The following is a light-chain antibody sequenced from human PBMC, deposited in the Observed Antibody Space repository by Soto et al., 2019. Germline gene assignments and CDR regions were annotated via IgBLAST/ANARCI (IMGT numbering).Light chain of an antibody. Sequence: EIVLTQSPGTLSLSPGDRATLSCRASQSVSSNFLAWYQQKPGQAPRLLVYGASSRATGIPDRFSGSGSGTDFTLTISSLEPEDFEVYYCQQYGNSPPWTFGQGTKVDIK. CDR2: GAS. V-gene: IGKV3-20*01. CDR3: QQYGNSPPWT. CDR1: QSVSSNF. J-gene: IGKJ1*01.